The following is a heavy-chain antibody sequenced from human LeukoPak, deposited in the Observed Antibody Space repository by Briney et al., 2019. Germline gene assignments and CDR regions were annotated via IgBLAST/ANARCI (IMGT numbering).Heavy chain of an antibody. Sequence: GASVKVSCKASGYTFTSYGISWVRQAPGQGLEWMGWISAYNGNTNYAQKLQGRVTMTTDTSTSTAYMELRSPRSDDTAVYYCARARTGTHLSTFDYWGQGTLATVSS. D-gene: IGHD3-10*01. V-gene: IGHV1-18*01. CDR2: ISAYNGNT. CDR1: GYTFTSYG. CDR3: ARARTGTHLSTFDY. J-gene: IGHJ4*02.